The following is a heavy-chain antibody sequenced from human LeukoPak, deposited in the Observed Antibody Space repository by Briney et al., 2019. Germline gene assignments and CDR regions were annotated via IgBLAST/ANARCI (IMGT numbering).Heavy chain of an antibody. CDR1: GGSISSYY. D-gene: IGHD3-10*01. J-gene: IGHJ4*02. CDR2: IYYSGST. CDR3: ARQGPGYGSGSYYY. Sequence: SETLSLTCTVSGGSISSYYWSWIRQPPGKGLEWIGYIYYSGSTNYNPSLKSRVTISVDTSKNQFSLKLSSVTAADTAVYYCARQGPGYGSGSYYYWGQGTLVTVSS. V-gene: IGHV4-59*12.